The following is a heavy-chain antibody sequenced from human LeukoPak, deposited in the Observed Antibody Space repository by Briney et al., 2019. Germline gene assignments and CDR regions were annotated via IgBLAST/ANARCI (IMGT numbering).Heavy chain of an antibody. J-gene: IGHJ4*02. CDR3: ARAQDLGALDY. CDR1: GGSISSSNW. V-gene: IGHV4-4*02. CDR2: IYHSGST. Sequence: PSETLSLTCAVSGGSISSSNWWSWVRQPPGKGLEWIGEIYHSGSTNYNPSLKSRVTMSVDTSKNQFSLKLSSVTAADTAVYYCARAQDLGALDYWGQGTLVTVSS. D-gene: IGHD1-26*01.